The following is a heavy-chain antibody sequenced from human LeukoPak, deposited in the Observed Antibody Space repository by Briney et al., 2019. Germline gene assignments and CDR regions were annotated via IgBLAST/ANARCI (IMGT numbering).Heavy chain of an antibody. CDR2: ISANGGST. CDR3: ARLFGSDGY. CDR1: GFSFSTYA. D-gene: IGHD2-21*01. J-gene: IGHJ4*02. Sequence: GGSLRLSCSASGFSFSTYAMHWVRQAPGKGLEYVSAISANGGSTFYADSVKGRFTISRDNSKNTLHLQMSSLRVEDTAVYYCARLFGSDGYWGQGTLVTVSS. V-gene: IGHV3-64D*06.